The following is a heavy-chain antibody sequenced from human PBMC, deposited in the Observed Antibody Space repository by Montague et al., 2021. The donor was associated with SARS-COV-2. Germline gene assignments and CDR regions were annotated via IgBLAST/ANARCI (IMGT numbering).Heavy chain of an antibody. CDR3: ARDGSGSYYNVHQNWFDP. CDR1: GGSITSYY. V-gene: IGHV4-59*12. Sequence: SETLSLTCNVSGGSITSYYWSWIRQPPGKGLEWIGFIYYSGSTNYNPSLKSRVSMSVDTSKSQFSLRLSSVTAADTAVYYCARDGSGSYYNVHQNWFDPWGQGTLVTVSS. CDR2: IYYSGST. D-gene: IGHD3-10*01. J-gene: IGHJ5*02.